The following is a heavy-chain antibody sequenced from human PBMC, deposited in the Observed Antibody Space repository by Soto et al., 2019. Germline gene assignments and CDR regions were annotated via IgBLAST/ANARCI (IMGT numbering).Heavy chain of an antibody. CDR2: IYYSGST. Sequence: LSVTWGVWGVSSNNYYWSCIRQPPGKGLEWIGYIYYSGSTNYNPSLKSRVTISVDTSKNQFSLKLSSVTAADTAVYYCASALYCSGGSCSFDPWGQGTLVTVSS. J-gene: IGHJ5*02. CDR1: GVSSNNYY. CDR3: ASALYCSGGSCSFDP. D-gene: IGHD2-15*01. V-gene: IGHV4-59*01.